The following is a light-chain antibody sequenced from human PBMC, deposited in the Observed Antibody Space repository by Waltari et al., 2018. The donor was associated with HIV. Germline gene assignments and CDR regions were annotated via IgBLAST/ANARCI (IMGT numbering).Light chain of an antibody. CDR1: QSVSSN. J-gene: IGKJ1*01. CDR2: GAS. Sequence: EIVMTQSPATLSVSPGERATLSCRASQSVSSNLAWYLQKPGQAPRVLIYGASTRATGIPARFSGSGSGTEFTLTISSLQSEDFAVYYCHQYNNWPQTFGQGTKVEIK. CDR3: HQYNNWPQT. V-gene: IGKV3-15*01.